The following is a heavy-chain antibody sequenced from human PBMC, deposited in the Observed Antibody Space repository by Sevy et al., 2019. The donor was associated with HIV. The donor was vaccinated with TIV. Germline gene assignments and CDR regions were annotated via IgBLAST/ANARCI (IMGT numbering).Heavy chain of an antibody. J-gene: IGHJ4*02. D-gene: IGHD6-13*01. CDR2: IIPMFGTA. CDR1: GRTFSSSA. CDR3: ARSMSWYASFDY. V-gene: IGHV1-69*13. Sequence: ASVKVSCKASGRTFSSSAISWVRQAPGQGLEWLGGIIPMFGTAKYVQKFQGRDTITADESTSTAYMELSSLRSEDTAVYYCARSMSWYASFDYWGQGTLVTVSS.